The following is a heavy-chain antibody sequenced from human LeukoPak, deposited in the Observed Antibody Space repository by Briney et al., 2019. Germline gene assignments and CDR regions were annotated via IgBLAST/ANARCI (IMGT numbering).Heavy chain of an antibody. D-gene: IGHD3-22*01. J-gene: IGHJ4*02. CDR1: GYTFTGYY. V-gene: IGHV1-2*02. Sequence: ASVKVSCKASGYTFTGYYMHWVRQAPGQGLEWMGWINPNSGGTNYAQKFQGRVTMTEDTSTDTAYMELSSLRSEDTAVYYCATDHGNYYDSSGYYYSGGYFDYWGQGTLVTVSS. CDR2: INPNSGGT. CDR3: ATDHGNYYDSSGYYYSGGYFDY.